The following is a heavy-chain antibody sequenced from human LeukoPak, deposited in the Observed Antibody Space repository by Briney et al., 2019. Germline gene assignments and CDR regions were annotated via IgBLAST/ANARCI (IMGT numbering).Heavy chain of an antibody. CDR2: ISSSSTI. CDR3: ARAPYSSGWYRGDNDY. J-gene: IGHJ4*02. Sequence: PGGSLRLSCAASGFTFSRYSMNWVRQAPGKGLEWVSYISSSSTIYYADSVKGRFTISRDNAKNSLYLQMNSLRAEDTAVYYCARAPYSSGWYRGDNDYWGQGTLVPVSS. D-gene: IGHD6-19*01. V-gene: IGHV3-48*01. CDR1: GFTFSRYS.